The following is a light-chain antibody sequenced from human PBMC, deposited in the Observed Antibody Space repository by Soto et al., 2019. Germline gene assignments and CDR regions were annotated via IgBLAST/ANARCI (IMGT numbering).Light chain of an antibody. J-gene: IGLJ1*01. CDR2: NND. CDR1: SSDIGSNT. Sequence: QSALTQPPSASGTPGQRVNISCSGSSSDIGSNTVNWYQQLPGTAPKLVIYNNDQRPSGIPDRFSGSKSGTSASLAISGLQSEDEADYYCAAWDAGLNGPDVFGTGTKLTVL. CDR3: AAWDAGLNGPDV. V-gene: IGLV1-44*01.